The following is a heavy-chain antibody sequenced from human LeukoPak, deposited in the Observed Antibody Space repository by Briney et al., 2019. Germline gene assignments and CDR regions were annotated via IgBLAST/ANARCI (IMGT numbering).Heavy chain of an antibody. D-gene: IGHD4-17*01. Sequence: GGSLRLSCAASGFTFSSYGMSWVHQAPGKGLEWVSAISGSGGSTYYADSVKGRFTISRDNSKNTLYLQMNSLRAEDTAVYYCANHGDLNRGFDYWGQGTLVTVSS. CDR3: ANHGDLNRGFDY. CDR1: GFTFSSYG. V-gene: IGHV3-23*01. J-gene: IGHJ4*02. CDR2: ISGSGGST.